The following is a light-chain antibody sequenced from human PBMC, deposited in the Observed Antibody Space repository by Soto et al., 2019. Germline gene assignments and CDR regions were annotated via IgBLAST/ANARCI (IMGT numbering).Light chain of an antibody. J-gene: IGKJ5*01. CDR2: GAS. Sequence: IVLTQSPGTLSLSPLEIVALGVRASQSVTTRLAWYQHKPGQAPTLLMSGASNRASGVPVRFSGSGSGTDFTLTITRLETEDFAVYYCQQYGSSITFGQGTRLEIK. V-gene: IGKV3-20*01. CDR1: QSVTTR. CDR3: QQYGSSIT.